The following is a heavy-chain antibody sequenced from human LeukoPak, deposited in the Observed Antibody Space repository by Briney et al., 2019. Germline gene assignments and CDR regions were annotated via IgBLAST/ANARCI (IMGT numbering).Heavy chain of an antibody. V-gene: IGHV4-4*07. D-gene: IGHD2/OR15-2a*01. CDR1: GGSINNYY. J-gene: IGHJ4*02. Sequence: SETLSLTCTVSGGSINNYYWSWIRQPAGKGLEWVGRIYTSGSTIYSPSLKSRLTISIDTSKNQFSLRLTSVTGADTAVYYCASANTLNGLDYWGQGTLVSVSS. CDR2: IYTSGST. CDR3: ASANTLNGLDY.